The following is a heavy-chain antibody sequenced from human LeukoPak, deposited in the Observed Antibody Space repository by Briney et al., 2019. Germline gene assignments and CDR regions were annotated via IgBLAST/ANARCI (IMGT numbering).Heavy chain of an antibody. J-gene: IGHJ5*02. CDR3: ARAARTVERNWFDP. D-gene: IGHD6-19*01. Sequence: PSETLSLTCTVSGGSISSYYWSWIRQPPGKGLEWIGYIYTRGSTNYNPSLKSRVTISVDTSKNQFSLKLSSVAAADTAVYYCARAARTVERNWFDPWGQGTLVTVSS. CDR2: IYTRGST. V-gene: IGHV4-4*09. CDR1: GGSISSYY.